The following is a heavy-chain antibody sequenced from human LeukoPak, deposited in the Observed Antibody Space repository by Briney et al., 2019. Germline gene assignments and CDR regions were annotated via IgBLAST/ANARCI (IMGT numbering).Heavy chain of an antibody. V-gene: IGHV3-30*02. Sequence: GGSLRLSCAASGINFRSSGMHWVRQAPGKGLEWVTFIQNDGSDKYYAASAKGRFTISRDNSKNTVYLHMASLRADDTALYYCAREGGRAVPGRFDQWGQGTLVTVSS. CDR2: IQNDGSDK. D-gene: IGHD6-13*01. J-gene: IGHJ4*02. CDR1: GINFRSSG. CDR3: AREGGRAVPGRFDQ.